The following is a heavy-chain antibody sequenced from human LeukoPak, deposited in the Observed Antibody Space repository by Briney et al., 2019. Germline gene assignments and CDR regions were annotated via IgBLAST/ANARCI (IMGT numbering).Heavy chain of an antibody. CDR3: ARGLAARRVAFDI. V-gene: IGHV3-48*01. Sequence: TGGSLRLSCAAAGFTFSGFIMNWVRQAPGKGLEWLSYISTSGSPIYYADSVKGRFTISRDNAKNSLYLQMNSLRAEDTAVYYCARGLAARRVAFDIWGQGTMVTVSS. D-gene: IGHD6-6*01. CDR1: GFTFSGFI. J-gene: IGHJ3*02. CDR2: ISTSGSPI.